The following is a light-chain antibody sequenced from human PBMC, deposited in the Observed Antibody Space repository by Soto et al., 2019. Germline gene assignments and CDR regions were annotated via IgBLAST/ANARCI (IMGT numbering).Light chain of an antibody. Sequence: EIVLTQSPGTLSLSPGERATLSCRASQSVSSSYLAWYQQKPGQAPRLLIYGASSRATGIPDTFSGSGSGTDFTLTISRLEPEYCAVYYCQQYGSSPPWPFGQGTKVEIK. J-gene: IGKJ1*01. CDR2: GAS. CDR3: QQYGSSPPWP. V-gene: IGKV3-20*01. CDR1: QSVSSSY.